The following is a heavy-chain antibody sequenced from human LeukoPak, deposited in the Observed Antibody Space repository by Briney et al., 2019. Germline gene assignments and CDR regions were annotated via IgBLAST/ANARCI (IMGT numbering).Heavy chain of an antibody. CDR1: GFTFSNAY. CDR2: IKSKTDGWTT. V-gene: IGHV3-15*01. Sequence: GWSLRLSCAASGFTFSNAYMSWVRQAPWKGLEWLGHIKSKTDGWTTDYAAPVKGRFIISRDDSKNTLYLELNSLKTEDTAVYYCTTGTWVQLWLPDYWGQGTLVTVSS. CDR3: TTGTWVQLWLPDY. J-gene: IGHJ4*02. D-gene: IGHD5-18*01.